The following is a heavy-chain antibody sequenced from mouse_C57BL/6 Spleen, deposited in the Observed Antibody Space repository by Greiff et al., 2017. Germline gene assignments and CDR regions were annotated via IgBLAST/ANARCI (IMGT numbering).Heavy chain of an antibody. V-gene: IGHV3-8*01. J-gene: IGHJ1*03. CDR1: GYSITSDY. CDR3: ARCLYYGNYVDWYFDV. Sequence: VQLQQSGPGLAKPSQTLSLTCSVTGYSITSDYWNWIRKFPGNKLEYMGYISYSGSTYYNPSLKSRISITRDTSKNQYYLQLNSVTTEDTATYYCARCLYYGNYVDWYFDVWGTGTTVTVSS. CDR2: ISYSGST. D-gene: IGHD2-1*01.